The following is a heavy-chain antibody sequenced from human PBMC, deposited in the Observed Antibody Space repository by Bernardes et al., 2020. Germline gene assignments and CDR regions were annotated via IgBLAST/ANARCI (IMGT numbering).Heavy chain of an antibody. J-gene: IGHJ4*02. V-gene: IGHV3-53*01. CDR1: GFTVSNNY. D-gene: IGHD4-17*01. CDR3: ARGGATVNFDY. CDR2: LYGGGTT. Sequence: GSLRLSCAVSGFTVSNNYMSWVRQAPGKGLEWVSVLYGGGTTYYADSVRGRFTISRDKSKNTVYLQLNSLRVEDTAVYYCARGGATVNFDYWGQGTLVTVSS.